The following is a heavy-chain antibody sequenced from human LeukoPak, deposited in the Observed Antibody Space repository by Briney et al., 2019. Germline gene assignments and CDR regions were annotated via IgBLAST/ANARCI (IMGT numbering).Heavy chain of an antibody. CDR2: ISRSSSYI. V-gene: IGHV3-21*01. CDR3: ARDGWGERPGQPTWFDP. Sequence: PGGSLRLSCAASGFTFSSYSMNWVRQAPGKGLEWVSSISRSSSYIYYVDSVKGRFTISRDNAKNLLYLQMNSLRAEDTAVYYCARDGWGERPGQPTWFDPWGQGTLVTVSS. J-gene: IGHJ5*02. CDR1: GFTFSSYS. D-gene: IGHD1-1*01.